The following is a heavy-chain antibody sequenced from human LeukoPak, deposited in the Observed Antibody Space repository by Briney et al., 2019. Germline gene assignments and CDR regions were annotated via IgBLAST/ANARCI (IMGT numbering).Heavy chain of an antibody. D-gene: IGHD3-10*01. CDR2: IRYDGSDK. CDR1: GFTFSSYG. J-gene: IGHJ5*02. Sequence: PGGSLRLSCAASGFTFSSYGMHWVRQAPGKGLEWVAFIRYDGSDKYYADSVKGRFTISRDNSKNTLYLQMNSLRAEDTAVYYCAREAGTMVRGVPYNWFDPWGQGTLVTVSS. CDR3: AREAGTMVRGVPYNWFDP. V-gene: IGHV3-30*02.